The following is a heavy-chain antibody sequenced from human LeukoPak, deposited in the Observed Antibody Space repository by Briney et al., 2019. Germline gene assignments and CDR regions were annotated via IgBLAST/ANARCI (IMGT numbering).Heavy chain of an antibody. CDR3: AREWDYSSGISLDY. CDR2: IYSVSST. V-gene: IGHV3-53*01. CDR1: GFTVSSNY. Sequence: PWGSLRLSCAASGFTVSSNYMSWVRQSPTKGLEWGSVIYSVSSTYYSDSVQGRFTISRDNAKSTLYLLMNSLRAEDTDVYYCAREWDYSSGISLDYWGQGHLVTVSS. J-gene: IGHJ4*02. D-gene: IGHD6-19*01.